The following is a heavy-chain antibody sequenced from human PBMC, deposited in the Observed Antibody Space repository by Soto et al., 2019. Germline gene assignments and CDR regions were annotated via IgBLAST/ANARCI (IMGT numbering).Heavy chain of an antibody. D-gene: IGHD5-18*01. V-gene: IGHV4-59*01. CDR2: IYYSGST. CDR1: GGSISSYY. CDR3: ERGRRIQLCSYHFDY. Sequence: SETLSLTCPVSGGSISSYYWSWIRQPPGKGREWNGYIYYSGSTNYNPTIKSRVTISVDTSKNQFPLKLSSVTAADTAVYYCERGRRIQLCSYHFDYWGQGTLVTVYS. J-gene: IGHJ4*02.